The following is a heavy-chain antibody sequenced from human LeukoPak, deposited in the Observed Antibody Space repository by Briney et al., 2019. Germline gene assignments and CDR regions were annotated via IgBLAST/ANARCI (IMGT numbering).Heavy chain of an antibody. CDR1: GGSMSPYH. Sequence: SETLSLTCTVSGGSMSPYHWGWIRQPPGKGLEWTGYIYYSGSTNYNPSLNSRVTISVDTSKNQFSLKLSSVTAADTAVYYCARHEYYDYVWGSYRSYYFDYWGQGTLVTVSS. CDR2: IYYSGST. CDR3: ARHEYYDYVWGSYRSYYFDY. V-gene: IGHV4-59*08. J-gene: IGHJ4*02. D-gene: IGHD3-16*02.